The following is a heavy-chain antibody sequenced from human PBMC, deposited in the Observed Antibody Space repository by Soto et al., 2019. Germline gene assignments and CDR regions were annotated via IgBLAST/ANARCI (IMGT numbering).Heavy chain of an antibody. V-gene: IGHV4-31*03. CDR1: GGSISSSAYY. D-gene: IGHD2-2*01. J-gene: IGHJ3*02. Sequence: SETLSLTCTVSGGSISSSAYYWSWIRQHPGEGLEWIGYIYYSGSTYYNPSLRSRVAISVDTSKNHFSLKLSSVTAADTAVYYCARTHSHFCSGTSCHDFDIWGQGTMVTVSS. CDR3: ARTHSHFCSGTSCHDFDI. CDR2: IYYSGST.